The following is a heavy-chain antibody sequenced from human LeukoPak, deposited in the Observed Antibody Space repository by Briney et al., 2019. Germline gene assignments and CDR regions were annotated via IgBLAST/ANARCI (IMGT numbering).Heavy chain of an antibody. Sequence: SETLSLTCTVSGGSISSSSYYWGWIRQPPGKGLEWIGSNYYSGSTYYNPSLKSRVTISVDTSKNQFSLKLSSVTAADTAVYYCARRKIPSSRWNYVLGAFDIWGQGTMVTVSS. V-gene: IGHV4-39*01. CDR2: NYYSGST. J-gene: IGHJ3*02. CDR1: GGSISSSSYY. D-gene: IGHD1-7*01. CDR3: ARRKIPSSRWNYVLGAFDI.